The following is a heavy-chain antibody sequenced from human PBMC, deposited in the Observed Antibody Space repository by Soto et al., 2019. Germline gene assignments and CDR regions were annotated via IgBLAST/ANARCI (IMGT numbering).Heavy chain of an antibody. CDR2: ISHSGST. CDR1: GGSFSGYY. Sequence: SETLSLTCAVYGGSFSGYYWSWIRQPPGKGLEWIGEISHSGSTNYNPSLKSRVTISVDTSKNQFSLKLSPVTAADTAVYYCACQLPDSREELDAFDIWGQGTMVTVSS. CDR3: ACQLPDSREELDAFDI. J-gene: IGHJ3*02. V-gene: IGHV4-34*01. D-gene: IGHD3-22*01.